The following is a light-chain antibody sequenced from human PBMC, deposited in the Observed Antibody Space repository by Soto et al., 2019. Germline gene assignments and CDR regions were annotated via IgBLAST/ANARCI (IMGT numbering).Light chain of an antibody. CDR2: WAS. V-gene: IGKV4-1*01. Sequence: DIVMTQSPDSLAVSLGERTTINCKSSQTLLYIFNNNNYLAWYQQKPGQPPKLLIYWASTRESGVPDRFSGSGSGTDFTLTISSLQAEDVAVYYCQQYYSPPITFGGGTKVEIK. J-gene: IGKJ4*01. CDR3: QQYYSPPIT. CDR1: QTLLYIFNNNNY.